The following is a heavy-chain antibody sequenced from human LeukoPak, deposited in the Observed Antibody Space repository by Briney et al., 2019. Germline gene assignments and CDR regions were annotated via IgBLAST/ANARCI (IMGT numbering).Heavy chain of an antibody. Sequence: GGSLRLSCAASGFTFSSYWMTWVRQAPGRGLEWVANIKQDGSEKYYVDSVEGRFTISRDNAKNSLYLQMNSLRVEDTAVYYCARDRGYTYFEYWGQGTLVTVSS. J-gene: IGHJ4*02. V-gene: IGHV3-7*01. CDR1: GFTFSSYW. CDR3: ARDRGYTYFEY. D-gene: IGHD3-10*01. CDR2: IKQDGSEK.